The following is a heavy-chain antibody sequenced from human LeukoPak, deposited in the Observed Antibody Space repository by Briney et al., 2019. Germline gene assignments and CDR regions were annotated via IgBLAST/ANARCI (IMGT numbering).Heavy chain of an antibody. Sequence: PGGSLRLSCAASGFTFSSYVMSWGRQVPGKGLEWGSAISGSGGGTYYADSVKGRFTISRDNSKNTLYLQTTSLRAEDTALYYCARRGAAGTYYFAYWGQATLVTVSS. D-gene: IGHD6-13*01. V-gene: IGHV3-23*01. CDR2: ISGSGGGT. CDR1: GFTFSSYV. CDR3: ARRGAAGTYYFAY. J-gene: IGHJ4*02.